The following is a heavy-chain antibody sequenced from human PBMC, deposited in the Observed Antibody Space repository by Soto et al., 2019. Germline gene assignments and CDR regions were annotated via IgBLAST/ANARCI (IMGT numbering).Heavy chain of an antibody. CDR1: GFTFSSYG. V-gene: IGHV3-33*01. Sequence: PGGSLRLSCAASGFTFSSYGMHWVRQAPGKGLEWVAVIWYDGSNKYYADSVKGRFTISRDNSKNTLYLQMNSLRAEDTAVYYCARLHYGFWSGTRRYYFDYWGQGTLVTVSS. CDR3: ARLHYGFWSGTRRYYFDY. CDR2: IWYDGSNK. D-gene: IGHD3-3*01. J-gene: IGHJ4*02.